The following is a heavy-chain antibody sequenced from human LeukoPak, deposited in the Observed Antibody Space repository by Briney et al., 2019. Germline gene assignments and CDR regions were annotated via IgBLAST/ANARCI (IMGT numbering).Heavy chain of an antibody. D-gene: IGHD2-2*01. V-gene: IGHV3-30-3*01. J-gene: IGHJ5*02. CDR2: ISYDGSNK. Sequence: GGSLRLSCAASGFTFSSYAMHWVRQAPGKGLEWVAVISYDGSNKYYADSVKGRFTISRDNSKNTLYLQVNSLRAEDTAVYYCARDAPHYCSSTSCPLDPWGQGTLVTVSS. CDR1: GFTFSSYA. CDR3: ARDAPHYCSSTSCPLDP.